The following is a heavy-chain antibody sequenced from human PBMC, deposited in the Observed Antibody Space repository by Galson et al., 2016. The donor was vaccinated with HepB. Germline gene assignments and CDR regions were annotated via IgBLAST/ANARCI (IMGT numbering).Heavy chain of an antibody. CDR3: ARLYSVSWYNGVWNYSGLDV. D-gene: IGHD6-13*01. CDR2: IFHSGST. CDR1: DGSISSNDW. V-gene: IGHV4-4*02. Sequence: SETLSLTCVVSDGSISSNDWWTWVRQPPGKGLEWIGEIFHSGSTNYNPSLMSRVTMSLDKSNNQFSLKLRSVTAADTAVYYCARLYSVSWYNGVWNYSGLDVWGQGTTVTVSS. J-gene: IGHJ6*02.